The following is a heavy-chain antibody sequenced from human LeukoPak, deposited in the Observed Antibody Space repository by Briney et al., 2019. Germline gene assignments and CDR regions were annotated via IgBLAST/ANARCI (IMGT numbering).Heavy chain of an antibody. J-gene: IGHJ5*02. CDR3: ARGSVAYYDFWSGYLPTDNWFDP. Sequence: SETLSPTCTVSGGSISSYYWSWIRQPAGKGLEWIGRIYTSGSTNYNPSLKSRVTMSVDTSKNQFSLKLSSVTAADTAVYYCARGSVAYYDFWSGYLPTDNWFDPWGQGTLVTVSS. CDR2: IYTSGST. V-gene: IGHV4-4*07. D-gene: IGHD3-3*01. CDR1: GGSISSYY.